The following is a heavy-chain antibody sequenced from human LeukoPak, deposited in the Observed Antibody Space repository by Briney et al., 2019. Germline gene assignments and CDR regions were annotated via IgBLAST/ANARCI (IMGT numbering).Heavy chain of an antibody. CDR1: GFTFSSYA. Sequence: GGSLRLSCAASGFTFSSYAMHWVRQAPGKGLEWVAIIWYDGSNKNYADSVKGRFTISRDNSKNTLHLQMNSLRADDTAVYYCARGNCGGDCYQGYWGQGTLVTASS. D-gene: IGHD2-21*02. J-gene: IGHJ4*02. CDR2: IWYDGSNK. CDR3: ARGNCGGDCYQGY. V-gene: IGHV3-33*01.